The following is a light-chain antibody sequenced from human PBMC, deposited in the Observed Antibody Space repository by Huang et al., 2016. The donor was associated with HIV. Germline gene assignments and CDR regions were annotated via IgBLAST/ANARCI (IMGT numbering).Light chain of an antibody. CDR3: QQRTNWPPDT. J-gene: IGKJ2*01. CDR1: QNVRSF. V-gene: IGKV3-11*01. CDR2: DAS. Sequence: EIVLTQFPATLSLSPGERATLSCRASQNVRSFLAWYQQKPGQAPRLLIYDASNRATGVPARFSSSGSGTDFTLTISSLEPEDFAVYYCQQRTNWPPDTFGQGTKLEIK.